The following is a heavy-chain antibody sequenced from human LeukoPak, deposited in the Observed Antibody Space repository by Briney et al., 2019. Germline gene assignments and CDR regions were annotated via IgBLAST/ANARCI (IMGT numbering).Heavy chain of an antibody. Sequence: SETLSLTCTVSGGSISSHYWSWIRQPPGKGLEWIGYIYYSGSTNYNPSLKSRVTISVDTSKNQFSLKLSSVTAADTAVYYCARGSDYGDSRNPYYYYYMDVWGKGTTVTVSS. J-gene: IGHJ6*03. CDR3: ARGSDYGDSRNPYYYYYMDV. CDR2: IYYSGST. V-gene: IGHV4-59*11. D-gene: IGHD4-17*01. CDR1: GGSISSHY.